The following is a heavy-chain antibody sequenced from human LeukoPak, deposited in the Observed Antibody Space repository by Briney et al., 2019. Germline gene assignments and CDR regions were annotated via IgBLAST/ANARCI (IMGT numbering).Heavy chain of an antibody. D-gene: IGHD5-18*01. Sequence: GGSLRLSCTVSGFTVSSNSMSWVRQAPGKGLEWVSFIYSDNTHYADSVKGRFTISRDNSKNTLYLQMNSLRAEDTAVYYCARGAEVQLWSYYFDYWGQGTLVTVSS. CDR2: IYSDNT. V-gene: IGHV3-53*01. CDR1: GFTVSSNS. CDR3: ARGAEVQLWSYYFDY. J-gene: IGHJ4*02.